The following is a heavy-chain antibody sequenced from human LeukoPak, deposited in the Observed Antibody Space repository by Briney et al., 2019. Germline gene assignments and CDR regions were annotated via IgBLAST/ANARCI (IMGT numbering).Heavy chain of an antibody. J-gene: IGHJ4*02. CDR3: ARGYCSSTSCYWRY. CDR2: IYPGDSDT. V-gene: IGHV5-51*01. Sequence: GEPLKISGKGSGYSFTSYWIGWGRRMPGKGLEWMGIIYPGDSDTRSSTSFQGQVTISADKSISTAYLQWSSLNASDTAMYYCARGYCSSTSCYWRYWGQGTLVTVSS. D-gene: IGHD2-2*01. CDR1: GYSFTSYW.